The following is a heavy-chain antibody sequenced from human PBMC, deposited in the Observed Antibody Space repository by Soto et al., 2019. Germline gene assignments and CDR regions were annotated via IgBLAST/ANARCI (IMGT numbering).Heavy chain of an antibody. D-gene: IGHD3-3*01. V-gene: IGHV3-74*01. CDR2: ITKDGNSL. Sequence: EVQLVESGGGLVQPGGSLRLSCAGSGFTFSNYWIHWGRLVPGRGLVWISHITKDGNSLSYADSVKGRFTISRDNANNTVYLQMNGLRAEDTAVYYCARGGVGACDYWGQGSLVTVSS. J-gene: IGHJ4*02. CDR1: GFTFSNYW. CDR3: ARGGVGACDY.